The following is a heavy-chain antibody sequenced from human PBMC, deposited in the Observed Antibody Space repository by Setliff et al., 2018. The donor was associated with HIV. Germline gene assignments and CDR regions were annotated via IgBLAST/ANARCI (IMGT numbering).Heavy chain of an antibody. D-gene: IGHD1-26*01. CDR1: GGSISSYY. V-gene: IGHV4-4*08. Sequence: KPSETLSLTCTVSGGSISSYYWSWIRQPPGKGLEWIGHIYTSGKTHYSPSLKSRITISADTSKNQLSLNLSSVTAADTAVYYCARAAYSGTYLWEPATDLWGRGTLVTVSS. CDR2: IYTSGKT. CDR3: ARAAYSGTYLWEPATDL. J-gene: IGHJ2*01.